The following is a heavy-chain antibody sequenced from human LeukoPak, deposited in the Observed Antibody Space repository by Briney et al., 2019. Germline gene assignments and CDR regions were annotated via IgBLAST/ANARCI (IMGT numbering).Heavy chain of an antibody. J-gene: IGHJ5*02. D-gene: IGHD6-13*01. CDR1: GYNFTSYW. Sequence: GEALKISGKGSGYNFTSYWMGWVRPMPGKGLEWIGIIYPGDSDTRYGLSVQGQVPISADKSISTAHLQWSSLKASDTAMYYCARLGTRQLVPTRFDPWGQGTLVTVSS. CDR2: IYPGDSDT. CDR3: ARLGTRQLVPTRFDP. V-gene: IGHV5-51*01.